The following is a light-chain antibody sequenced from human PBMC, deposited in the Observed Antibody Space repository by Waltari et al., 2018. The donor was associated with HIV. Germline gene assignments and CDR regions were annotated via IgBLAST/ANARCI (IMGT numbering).Light chain of an antibody. CDR3: QQYKTYCS. Sequence: DIQMTQSPSTLSASIGDSVTITFRASQTIDIWLALSLQKPGSAPKVIISKASILEGEVSSRLSGSGFGTEFTLPIRSLQPDDCATYYCQQYKTYCSFGQGT. CDR2: KAS. CDR1: QTIDIW. J-gene: IGKJ2*01. V-gene: IGKV1-5*03.